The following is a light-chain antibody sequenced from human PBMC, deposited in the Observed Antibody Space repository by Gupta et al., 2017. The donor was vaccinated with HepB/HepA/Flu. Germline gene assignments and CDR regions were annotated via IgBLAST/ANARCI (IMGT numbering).Light chain of an antibody. Sequence: SSELTQPPSVPVSPGQTARITCSGDALPKQYAYWYQQKPGQAPVLVIYKDSERPSGIPERFSGSSSGTTVSLTISGVQAEDEADYYCQSADSSGTYRVFGGGTKLTVL. CDR3: QSADSSGTYRV. V-gene: IGLV3-25*03. J-gene: IGLJ2*01. CDR1: ALPKQY. CDR2: KDS.